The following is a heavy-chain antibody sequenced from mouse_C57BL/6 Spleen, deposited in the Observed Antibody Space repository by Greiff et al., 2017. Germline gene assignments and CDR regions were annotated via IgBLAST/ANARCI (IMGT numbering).Heavy chain of an antibody. V-gene: IGHV1-62-2*01. CDR1: GYTFTEYT. CDR2: FYPGSGSI. D-gene: IGHD4-1*01. J-gene: IGHJ1*03. CDR3: ARHGPPGRGSRDWYFDV. Sequence: VQLQQSGAELVKPGASVKLSCKASGYTFTEYTIHWVKQRSGQGLEWIGWFYPGSGSIKDNENFKDKATLTADNSSSTVYMGLSRWTSEDSAVYFCARHGPPGRGSRDWYFDVGGTGTTVTVSS.